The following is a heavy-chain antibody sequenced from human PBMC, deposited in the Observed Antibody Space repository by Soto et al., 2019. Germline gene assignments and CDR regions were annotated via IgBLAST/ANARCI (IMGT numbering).Heavy chain of an antibody. J-gene: IGHJ4*02. D-gene: IGHD2-15*01. CDR2: IYYTGST. CDR3: ARHGQWWYYFDY. CDR1: GGSISSTSYY. V-gene: IGHV4-39*01. Sequence: SETLSLTCTVSGGSISSTSYYWAWIRQPPGKGLEWMGSIYYTGSTYSNPSLKSRVTISVDTSKNQFSLKLSSVTAADPAVYYCARHGQWWYYFDYWGQGTLVTVSS.